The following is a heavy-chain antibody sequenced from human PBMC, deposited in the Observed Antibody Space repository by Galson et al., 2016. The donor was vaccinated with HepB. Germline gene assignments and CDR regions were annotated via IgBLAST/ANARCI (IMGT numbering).Heavy chain of an antibody. V-gene: IGHV2-5*02. CDR3: AHRHPRVGNDLDV. Sequence: PALVKPTQTLTLTCTLSGVSLSTRGVAVVWLRQTPGKALEWLGLIYWDDDKRYSPSLKGRITITKDTSKNQVVLTMTNVDPVDTATYFCAHRHPRVGNDLDVWGQGTTVTVSS. CDR2: IYWDDDK. J-gene: IGHJ6*02. D-gene: IGHD1-26*01. CDR1: GVSLSTRGVA.